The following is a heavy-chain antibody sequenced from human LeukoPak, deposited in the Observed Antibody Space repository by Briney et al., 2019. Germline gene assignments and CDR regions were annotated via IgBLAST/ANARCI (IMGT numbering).Heavy chain of an antibody. CDR2: LNPNSGNT. J-gene: IGHJ6*02. CDR1: GYTFTSYD. D-gene: IGHD5-12*01. CDR3: ARWSEDIVATISNGMDV. V-gene: IGHV1-8*01. Sequence: ASVKVSCKASGYTFTSYDINWVRPAPGQGLEWMGWLNPNSGNTGYAQKFQGRVTMTRNTSISTAYMELSSLRSEDTAVYYCARWSEDIVATISNGMDVWGQGTTVTVSS.